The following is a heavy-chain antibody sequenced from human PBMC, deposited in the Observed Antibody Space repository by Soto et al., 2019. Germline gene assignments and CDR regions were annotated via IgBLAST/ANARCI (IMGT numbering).Heavy chain of an antibody. CDR2: ISSSSNYM. CDR1: GFTFRSFS. J-gene: IGHJ4*02. CDR3: ARASSSGSYFDY. Sequence: GGSLRLSCAASGFTFRSFSINWVRQAPGEGLEWVSSISSSSNYMYYADSLKGRFTISRDNAKDSLFLQMHSLRAEDTAVYYCARASSSGSYFDYWGQGALVTVCS. D-gene: IGHD6-6*01. V-gene: IGHV3-21*01.